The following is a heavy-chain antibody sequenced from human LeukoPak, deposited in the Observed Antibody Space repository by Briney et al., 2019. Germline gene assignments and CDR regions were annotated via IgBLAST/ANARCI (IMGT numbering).Heavy chain of an antibody. CDR2: ISYDGSNK. V-gene: IGHV3-30*04. CDR3: SRSPGILGTNYFDY. J-gene: IGHJ4*02. D-gene: IGHD1-26*01. CDR1: GFTFSRYG. Sequence: PGGSLRLSCAASGFTFSRYGMHWVRQAPGKGLEWVTAISYDGSNKYYADSVKGRFTISRDNSKNTLYVQMNSLRAEDTAVYYCSRSPGILGTNYFDYWGQGTLVTVSS.